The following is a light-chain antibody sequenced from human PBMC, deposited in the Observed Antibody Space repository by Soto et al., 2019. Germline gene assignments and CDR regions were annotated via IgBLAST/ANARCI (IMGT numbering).Light chain of an antibody. CDR1: QDVMYD. CDR2: GAS. V-gene: IGKV3-15*01. Sequence: EIVLTQSPAALSVSPGGRATLSCRASQDVMYDLAWYQQKPGQPPRLLVYGASTRATDAPPRFRGSGSGREFSLTISSLQSEDVATYYCQQYRRWPRTFGQGSRVEIK. J-gene: IGKJ1*01. CDR3: QQYRRWPRT.